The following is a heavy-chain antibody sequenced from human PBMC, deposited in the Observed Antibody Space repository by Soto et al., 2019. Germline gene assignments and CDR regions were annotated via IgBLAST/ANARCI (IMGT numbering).Heavy chain of an antibody. CDR3: ARDHGGSTWFVGVYYFFGMDV. Sequence: EVQLVESGGDLVQPGGSLRLSCAGSGFIFSDYTMTWVRQAPGRGLEFVSHISSSGDAIFYAESVKGRFTVSRDNAKNSLYLQMNSLRADDTAVYFCARDHGGSTWFVGVYYFFGMDVWGQGTAVTVSS. CDR2: ISSSGDAI. D-gene: IGHD6-13*01. V-gene: IGHV3-48*04. CDR1: GFIFSDYT. J-gene: IGHJ6*02.